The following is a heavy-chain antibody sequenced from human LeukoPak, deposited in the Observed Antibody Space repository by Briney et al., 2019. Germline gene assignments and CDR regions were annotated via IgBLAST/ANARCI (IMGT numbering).Heavy chain of an antibody. CDR2: IYTSGST. CDR3: ATDLRRGFDY. CDR1: GGSISSGSYY. J-gene: IGHJ4*02. Sequence: SETLSLTCTVSGGSISSGSYYWSWIRQPAGKGLEWIGRIYTSGSTNYNPSLKSRVTISVDTSKNQFSLKLSSVTAADTAVYYCATDLRRGFDYWGQGALVTVSS. V-gene: IGHV4-61*02. D-gene: IGHD3-16*01.